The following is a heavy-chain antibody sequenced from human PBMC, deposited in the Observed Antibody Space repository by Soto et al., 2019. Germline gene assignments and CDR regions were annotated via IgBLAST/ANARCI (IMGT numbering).Heavy chain of an antibody. D-gene: IGHD3-3*01. V-gene: IGHV2-5*02. CDR2: IYWDVDK. J-gene: IGHJ4*02. Sequence: QITLKESGPKLVKPTQTLTLTCTFSGFSLSTSGVGVCWIRQPPGKALEWLALIYWDVDKRYSPSLKSRLTITKDTAKIQVVLTITNSDPVDTATYYCAHSQYYAFWSGYSCLDYWGQGTLVTVS. CDR1: GFSLSTSGVG. CDR3: AHSQYYAFWSGYSCLDY.